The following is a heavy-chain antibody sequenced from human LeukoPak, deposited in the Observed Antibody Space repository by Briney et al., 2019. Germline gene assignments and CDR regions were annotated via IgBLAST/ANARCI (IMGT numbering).Heavy chain of an antibody. D-gene: IGHD2-2*01. Sequence: SETLSLTCTASGGSISSSSYYWGWIRQPPGKGLEWIGIIHYSGNTYYNPSLKSRVTISVDTSKNQFSLKLSSVTAADTAVYYCAVYDTSRGWFDPWGQGTLVTVSS. V-gene: IGHV4-39*01. CDR3: AVYDTSRGWFDP. J-gene: IGHJ5*02. CDR1: GGSISSSSYY. CDR2: IHYSGNT.